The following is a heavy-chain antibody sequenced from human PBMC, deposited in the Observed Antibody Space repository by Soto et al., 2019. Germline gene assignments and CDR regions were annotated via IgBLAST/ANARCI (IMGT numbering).Heavy chain of an antibody. V-gene: IGHV3-23*01. J-gene: IGHJ6*02. CDR1: GFTFSSSA. CDR3: AKASTVIFYYYHAMDV. CDR2: ISVSGDST. Sequence: EVQLLESGGGLVQPGGSLRLSCAASGFTFSSSAMSWVRQAPGKGLEWVSAISVSGDSTYYADSVRGRFSISRDISKDTLYLQMTSLRAEDTAIYYCAKASTVIFYYYHAMDVWGQGTTVTVSS. D-gene: IGHD4-17*01.